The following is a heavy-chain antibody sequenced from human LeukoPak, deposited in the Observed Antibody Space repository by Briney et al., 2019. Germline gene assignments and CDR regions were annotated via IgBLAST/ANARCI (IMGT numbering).Heavy chain of an antibody. J-gene: IGHJ4*02. CDR1: GYIFISYG. V-gene: IGHV1-18*01. CDR2: ISAYNSNT. Sequence: GSSVKVSCKASGYIFISYGISGVRQAPGQGLEWMGWISAYNSNTNYAQKLQGRVNMTTDTSTSTAYMELRSLRSDETAVCYCARQSRGYCSSTSWSHYFDYCGQGTLVTVSS. D-gene: IGHD2-2*01. CDR3: ARQSRGYCSSTSWSHYFDY.